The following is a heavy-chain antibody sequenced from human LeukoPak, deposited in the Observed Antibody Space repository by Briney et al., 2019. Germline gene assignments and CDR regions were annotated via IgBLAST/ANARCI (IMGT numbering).Heavy chain of an antibody. CDR3: ARDSSWYGPRWFDP. J-gene: IGHJ5*02. Sequence: SETLSLTCAVYGGSFSGYCWSWIRQPPGKGLEWIGEINHSGSTNYNPSLKSRVTISVDTSKNQFSLKLSSVTAADTAVYYCARDSSWYGPRWFDPWGQGTLVTVSS. CDR2: INHSGST. CDR1: GGSFSGYC. V-gene: IGHV4-34*01. D-gene: IGHD6-13*01.